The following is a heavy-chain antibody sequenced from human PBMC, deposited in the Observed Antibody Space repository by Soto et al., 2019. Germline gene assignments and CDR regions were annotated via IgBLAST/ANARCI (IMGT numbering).Heavy chain of an antibody. CDR3: AKGEGDSAYYYYGMDV. CDR2: ISYDGSNK. Sequence: QVQLVESGGGVVQPGRSLRLSCVASGFTFSSYGMHWVRQAPGKGLEWVAVISYDGSNKYYADSLKGRFTISRDNSKNTLYLQMNSLRAEDTAVYYCAKGEGDSAYYYYGMDVWGQGTTVTVSS. D-gene: IGHD2-21*02. V-gene: IGHV3-30*18. J-gene: IGHJ6*02. CDR1: GFTFSSYG.